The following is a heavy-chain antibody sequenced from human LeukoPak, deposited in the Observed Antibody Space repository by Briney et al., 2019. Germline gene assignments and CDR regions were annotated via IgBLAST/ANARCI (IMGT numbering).Heavy chain of an antibody. CDR3: ARGPYYGDLNPDYFDY. Sequence: ASVKVSCKASGYTFTGHYMHWVRQAPGQGLEWMGWISTYNGKTNYVDKFQGRVTMTTDTFTKTVYMHLRSLRSDDTALYYCARGPYYGDLNPDYFDYWGQGTLVTVSS. D-gene: IGHD3-16*01. CDR1: GYTFTGHY. J-gene: IGHJ4*02. CDR2: ISTYNGKT. V-gene: IGHV1-18*04.